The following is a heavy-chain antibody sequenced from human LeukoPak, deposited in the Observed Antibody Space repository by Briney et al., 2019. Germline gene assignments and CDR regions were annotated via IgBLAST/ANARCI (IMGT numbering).Heavy chain of an antibody. D-gene: IGHD5-18*01. V-gene: IGHV3-21*01. CDR3: ARVPPGIQLWLDY. CDR2: ISSSSSYI. Sequence: GGSLRLSCAASEFTFSSYSMNWVRQAPGKGLEWVSSISSSSSYIYYADSVKGRFTISRDNAKNSLYLQMNSLRAEDTAVYYCARVPPGIQLWLDYWGQGTLVTVSS. CDR1: EFTFSSYS. J-gene: IGHJ4*02.